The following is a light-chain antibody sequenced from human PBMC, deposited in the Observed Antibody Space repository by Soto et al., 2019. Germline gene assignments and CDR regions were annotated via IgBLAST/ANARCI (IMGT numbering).Light chain of an antibody. CDR1: SGSIASNY. V-gene: IGLV6-57*03. J-gene: IGLJ3*02. CDR2: EDN. CDR3: QSYDSSNPNWV. Sequence: NFMLTQPHSVSESPGKTVTISCTRSSGSIASNYVQWYQQRPGSAPTTVIYEDNQRPPGVPDRFSGSIDSSSNSASLTTSGRKTEDEADYYCQSYDSSNPNWVFGGGTKLTVL.